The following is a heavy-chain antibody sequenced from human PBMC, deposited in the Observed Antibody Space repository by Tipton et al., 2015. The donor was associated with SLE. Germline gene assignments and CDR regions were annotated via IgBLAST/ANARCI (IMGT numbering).Heavy chain of an antibody. J-gene: IGHJ4*02. V-gene: IGHV4-59*01. D-gene: IGHD6-19*01. CDR1: GASISDDY. CDR2: VSYSGST. Sequence: LRLSCTVFGASISDDYWSWIRQPPGKGLEWIGYVSYSGSTNYNPSLKSRVTISIDSSKNQFSLKLTSLSAADTAVYYCARGEYSSGWYGDYFDYWGQGTLVTVSS. CDR3: ARGEYSSGWYGDYFDY.